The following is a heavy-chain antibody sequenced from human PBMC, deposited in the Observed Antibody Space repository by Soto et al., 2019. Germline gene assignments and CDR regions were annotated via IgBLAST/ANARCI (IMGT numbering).Heavy chain of an antibody. CDR3: ARGGGPYVWFNEF. Sequence: QEQLVQSGPEVKKPGSSVKVSCKDSGGLFSSFAISWVRQAPGQGLEWLGGIIPVFGTTNYAEKFQGRVTITADESTNTAYMERSGLRSGDTAIYYCARGGGPYVWFNEFWGQGTLVTVSS. J-gene: IGHJ4*02. D-gene: IGHD3-16*01. V-gene: IGHV1-69*01. CDR2: IIPVFGTT. CDR1: GGLFSSFA.